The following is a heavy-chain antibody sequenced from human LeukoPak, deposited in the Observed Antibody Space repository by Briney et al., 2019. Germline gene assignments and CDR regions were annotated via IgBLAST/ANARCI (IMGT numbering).Heavy chain of an antibody. J-gene: IGHJ4*02. CDR1: GGSISSYY. Sequence: KPSETLSLTCTFSGGSISSYYWSWIRQPAGKGLEGIGRIYTSGSTNYNPSLKSRVTMSVDTSKNQFSLKLSAVTAADTAVYYFARVVEPQVSGVVIIRIDYWGAGTLLTVSS. D-gene: IGHD3-3*01. V-gene: IGHV4-4*07. CDR2: IYTSGST. CDR3: ARVVEPQVSGVVIIRIDY.